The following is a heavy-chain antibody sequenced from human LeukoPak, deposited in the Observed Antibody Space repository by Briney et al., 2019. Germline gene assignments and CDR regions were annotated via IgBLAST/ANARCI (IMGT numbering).Heavy chain of an antibody. Sequence: GGSLRLSCAASGFTFSSYGMHWVRQAPGKGLEWVAVRWYGGSNKYYADSVKGRFTISRDNSKNTLYLQMNSLRAEDTAVYYCAKDSMYSSSSDYYYYMDVWGKGTTVTVSS. V-gene: IGHV3-30*02. D-gene: IGHD6-6*01. CDR2: RWYGGSNK. J-gene: IGHJ6*03. CDR1: GFTFSSYG. CDR3: AKDSMYSSSSDYYYYMDV.